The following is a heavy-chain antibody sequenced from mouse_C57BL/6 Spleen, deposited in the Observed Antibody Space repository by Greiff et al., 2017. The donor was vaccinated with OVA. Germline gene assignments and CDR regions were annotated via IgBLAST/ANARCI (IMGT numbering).Heavy chain of an antibody. V-gene: IGHV1-53*01. J-gene: IGHJ1*03. CDR3: AKPLYYGSSWYFDV. CDR2: INPSNGGT. CDR1: GYTFTSYW. D-gene: IGHD1-1*01. Sequence: QVQLQQPGTELVKPGASVKLSCKASGYTFTSYWMHWVKQRPGQGLEWIGNINPSNGGTNYNEKFKSKATLTVDKSSSTAYMQLSSLTSEDSAVYYGAKPLYYGSSWYFDVWGTGTTVTVAS.